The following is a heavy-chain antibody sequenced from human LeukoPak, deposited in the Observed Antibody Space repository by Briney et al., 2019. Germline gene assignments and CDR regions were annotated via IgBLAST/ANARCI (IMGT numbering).Heavy chain of an antibody. J-gene: IGHJ4*02. CDR1: GFTFSTYS. D-gene: IGHD6-19*01. V-gene: IGHV3-48*04. CDR3: ATGWYRLDY. Sequence: GSLRLSCAASGFTFSTYSMNWVRQAPGKGLEWVSNIRYSGVTMYYADSVKGRFTISRDNAKNSLYLQMSSLRAEDTAVYYCATGWYRLDYWGQGTLVTVSS. CDR2: IRYSGVTM.